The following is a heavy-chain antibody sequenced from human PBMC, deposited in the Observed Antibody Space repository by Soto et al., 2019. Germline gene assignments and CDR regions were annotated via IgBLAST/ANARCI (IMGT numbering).Heavy chain of an antibody. V-gene: IGHV4-34*01. Sequence: QVELQRWGAGPLKPSETLSLNCAVYGGSFSGYYWSWIRQPLGKGLEWIGEINHSGSTNYNPSLKSRVTISLDTSKQHFSLKLSSVTAAATAVYFSVRGVTPRPTSLSSGYVPGMYYMDVWGKGTTVTVSS. D-gene: IGHD3-3*01. CDR2: INHSGST. CDR3: VRGVTPRPTSLSSGYVPGMYYMDV. J-gene: IGHJ6*03. CDR1: GGSFSGYY.